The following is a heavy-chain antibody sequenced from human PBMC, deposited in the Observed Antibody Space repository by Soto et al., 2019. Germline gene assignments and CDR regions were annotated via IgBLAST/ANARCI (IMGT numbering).Heavy chain of an antibody. V-gene: IGHV5-10-1*01. CDR2: IDPSDSYT. J-gene: IGHJ6*02. CDR3: ARHRGSGWIYYYYDGMDV. Sequence: EESLKISCKGSGYSFTSYWISGVRQMPGKGLEWMGRIDPSDSYTNYSPSFQGHVTISADKSISTAYLQWSSLKASDTAMYYCARHRGSGWIYYYYDGMDVWGQGTTVTVSS. D-gene: IGHD6-19*01. CDR1: GYSFTSYW.